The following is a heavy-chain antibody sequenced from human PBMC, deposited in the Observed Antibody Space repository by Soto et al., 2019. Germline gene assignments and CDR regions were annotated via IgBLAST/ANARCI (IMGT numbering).Heavy chain of an antibody. CDR1: GFTFSSYG. CDR3: AKTRGGMLPAAIAFYYYYGMDV. J-gene: IGHJ6*02. Sequence: QVQLVESGGGVVQPGRSLRLSCAASGFTFSSYGMHWVRQAPGKGLEWVAVISYDGSNKYYADSVKGRFTISRDNSKNTLYLQMNSLRAEDTAVYYCAKTRGGMLPAAIAFYYYYGMDVWGQGTTVTVSS. D-gene: IGHD2-2*01. CDR2: ISYDGSNK. V-gene: IGHV3-30*18.